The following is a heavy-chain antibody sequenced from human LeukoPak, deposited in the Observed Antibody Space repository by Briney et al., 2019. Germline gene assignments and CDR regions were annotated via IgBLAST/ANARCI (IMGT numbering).Heavy chain of an antibody. J-gene: IGHJ4*02. CDR1: GFTFSSYD. CDR3: ARDLATVVTHDY. V-gene: IGHV3-21*01. Sequence: GGSLRLSGAASGFTFSSYDMNWVRQAPGKGLDWVSFISSSSSYIYYADSVKGRFTISRDNAKNSLYLQMNSLRAEDTAVYYCARDLATVVTHDYWGQGTLVTVSS. CDR2: ISSSSSYI. D-gene: IGHD4-23*01.